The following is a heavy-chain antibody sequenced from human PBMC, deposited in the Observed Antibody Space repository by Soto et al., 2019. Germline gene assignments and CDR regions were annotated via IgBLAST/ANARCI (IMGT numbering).Heavy chain of an antibody. J-gene: IGHJ5*02. D-gene: IGHD5-12*01. Sequence: QVQLQQWGAGLLKPSETLSLTCDVYGGSFSRYYWNWIRQPPGKGLEWLGEINHSGSTNYNPSLESRVTISLDTSKTQFSLKLTSVTAADTAVYYCARGEGRLVGTWFDPWGQGTLVTVSP. CDR1: GGSFSRYY. CDR3: ARGEGRLVGTWFDP. CDR2: INHSGST. V-gene: IGHV4-34*01.